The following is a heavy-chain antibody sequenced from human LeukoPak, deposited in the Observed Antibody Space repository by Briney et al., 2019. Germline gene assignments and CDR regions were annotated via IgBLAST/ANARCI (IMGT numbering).Heavy chain of an antibody. CDR3: ARGAGYSGYDLVENYFDY. Sequence: PSETLSLTCTVSGGSISSHYWSWIRQPPGKGREWIGYIYYSGSTNYNPSLKSRVTISVDTSKNQFSLKLSSVTAADTAVYYCARGAGYSGYDLVENYFDYWGQGTLVTVSS. CDR1: GGSISSHY. D-gene: IGHD5-12*01. V-gene: IGHV4-59*11. CDR2: IYYSGST. J-gene: IGHJ4*02.